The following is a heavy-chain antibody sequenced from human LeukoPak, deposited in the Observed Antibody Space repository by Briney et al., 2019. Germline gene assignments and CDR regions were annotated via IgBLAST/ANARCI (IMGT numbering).Heavy chain of an antibody. Sequence: ASVKVSCKASGGTFSSYAISWVRQAPGQGLEWMGGIIPIFGTANYAQKFQGRVTITTDESTSTAYMELSSLRSEDTAVYYCAPTLDFGYCSSTSCYVEVHGGDWGQGTLVTVSS. V-gene: IGHV1-69*05. J-gene: IGHJ4*02. CDR3: APTLDFGYCSSTSCYVEVHGGD. D-gene: IGHD2-2*01. CDR1: GGTFSSYA. CDR2: IIPIFGTA.